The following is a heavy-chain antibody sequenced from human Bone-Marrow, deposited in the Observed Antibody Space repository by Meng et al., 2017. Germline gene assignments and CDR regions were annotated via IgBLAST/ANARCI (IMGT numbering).Heavy chain of an antibody. CDR2: IYPGDSDT. D-gene: IGHD5-18*01. CDR3: ASTSLYSYGYGADRYYFDY. J-gene: IGHJ4*02. CDR1: GYSFTSYW. Sequence: GGSLRLSCKGSGYSFTSYWIGWVRQMPGKGLEWMGIIYPGDSDTRYSPSFQGQVTISADKSISTAYLQWSSLKASDTAMYYCASTSLYSYGYGADRYYFDYWGQGTLVTVSS. V-gene: IGHV5-51*01.